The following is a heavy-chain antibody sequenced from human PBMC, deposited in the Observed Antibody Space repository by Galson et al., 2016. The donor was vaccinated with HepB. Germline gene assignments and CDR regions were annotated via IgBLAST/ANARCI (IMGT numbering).Heavy chain of an antibody. CDR3: ARHGDSYGSGSYTRFDY. D-gene: IGHD3-10*01. CDR1: GDSISISSYH. V-gene: IGHV4-39*01. Sequence: SETLSLTCTVSGDSISISSYHWGWIRQPPGKGLEWIGTIYYSGSTYYNPSLKSRLTISVDTSKKQFSLKLNSVTAADTAVYYCARHGDSYGSGSYTRFDYWGQGTLVTVSS. CDR2: IYYSGST. J-gene: IGHJ4*02.